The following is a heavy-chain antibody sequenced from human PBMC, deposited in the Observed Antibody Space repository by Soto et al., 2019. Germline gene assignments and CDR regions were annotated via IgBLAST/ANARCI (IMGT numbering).Heavy chain of an antibody. CDR2: IYYSGST. Sequence: QLQLQESGPGLVKPSETLSLTCTVSGGSITSSSHYWGWIRQPPGKGLEWIGSIYYSGSTYYNPSLKSRVTISGDTSKNQFSLKLSSVTAADTAVYYCARRFEYFHHWGQGTLVTVSS. V-gene: IGHV4-39*01. CDR3: ARRFEYFHH. CDR1: GGSITSSSHY. J-gene: IGHJ1*01.